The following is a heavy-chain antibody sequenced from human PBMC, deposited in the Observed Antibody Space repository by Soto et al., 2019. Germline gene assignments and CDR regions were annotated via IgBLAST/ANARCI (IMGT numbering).Heavy chain of an antibody. D-gene: IGHD3-9*01. Sequence: PSETLSLTCTVSGGSISSSSYYWGWIRQPPGKGLEWIGSIYYSGSTYYNPSLKSRVTISVDTSKNQFSLKLSSVTAADTAVYYCARHSTVLRYFDWSSGAFDIWGQGTMVTVSS. CDR1: GGSISSSSYY. CDR3: ARHSTVLRYFDWSSGAFDI. CDR2: IYYSGST. V-gene: IGHV4-39*01. J-gene: IGHJ3*02.